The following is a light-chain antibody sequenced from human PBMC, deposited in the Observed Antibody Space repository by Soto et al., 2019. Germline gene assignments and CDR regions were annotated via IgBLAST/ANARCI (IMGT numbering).Light chain of an antibody. V-gene: IGKV3-20*01. Sequence: EIVLTQSPGTLSLSPGERATLSCRASQSVADNYLAWYQQKPGQAPRLLIYAASRRATGIPDTFSCSGSGTDFPLTISRLEPEDFALYYCQQYGHSPRTFGQGTRVEIK. J-gene: IGKJ1*01. CDR1: QSVADNY. CDR2: AAS. CDR3: QQYGHSPRT.